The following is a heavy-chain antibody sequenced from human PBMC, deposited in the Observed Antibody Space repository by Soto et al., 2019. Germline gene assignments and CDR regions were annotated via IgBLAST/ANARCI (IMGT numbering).Heavy chain of an antibody. CDR3: ARVGYSGYEPTLDY. CDR1: VGSIRSGGYY. Sequence: TLSLTCTVSVGSIRSGGYYWSCIRQHPGKGLEWIGYIYYSGSTYYNPSLKSRVTISVDTSKNQFSLKLSSVTAADTAVYYCARVGYSGYEPTLDYWGQGTLVTVSS. J-gene: IGHJ4*02. V-gene: IGHV4-31*03. CDR2: IYYSGST. D-gene: IGHD5-12*01.